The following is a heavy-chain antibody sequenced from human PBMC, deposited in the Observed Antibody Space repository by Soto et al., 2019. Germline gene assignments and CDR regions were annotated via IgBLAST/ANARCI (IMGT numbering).Heavy chain of an antibody. Sequence: PGESLKISCKGSGYSFTSYWIGWVRQMPGKGLEWMGIIYPGDSDTRYSPSFQGQVTISADKSISTAYLQWSSLKASDTAMYYCARRSGVCSSTSCYYFDYWGQGTLVTVSS. V-gene: IGHV5-51*01. D-gene: IGHD2-2*01. CDR3: ARRSGVCSSTSCYYFDY. CDR1: GYSFTSYW. CDR2: IYPGDSDT. J-gene: IGHJ4*02.